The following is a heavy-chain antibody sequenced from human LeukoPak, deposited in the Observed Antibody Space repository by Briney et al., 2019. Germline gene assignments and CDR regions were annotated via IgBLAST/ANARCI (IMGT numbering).Heavy chain of an antibody. Sequence: TGGSLRLSCAASGFTFSTYAMSWVRQTPGKGLEWVAAISGDNPGTYHANSVKGRFTISRDNSKNTLHLKMSGLRAEDTARYYCAKAPVGHCSGAFCYHFDSWGQGTLVTVSS. CDR2: ISGDNPGT. J-gene: IGHJ4*02. V-gene: IGHV3-23*01. D-gene: IGHD2-15*01. CDR1: GFTFSTYA. CDR3: AKAPVGHCSGAFCYHFDS.